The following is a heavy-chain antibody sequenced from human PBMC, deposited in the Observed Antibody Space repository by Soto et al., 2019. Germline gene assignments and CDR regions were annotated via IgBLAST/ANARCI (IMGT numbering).Heavy chain of an antibody. J-gene: IGHJ4*02. D-gene: IGHD6-13*01. Sequence: SETLSLTCTVSGGSHSGYYWSWIRQPPGKGLEWIGEINHSGSTNYNPSLKSRVTISVDTSKNQFSLKPSSVTAADTAVYYCARVGLIAAAAYYFDYWGQGAQVTVSS. V-gene: IGHV4-34*01. CDR2: INHSGST. CDR3: ARVGLIAAAAYYFDY. CDR1: GGSHSGYY.